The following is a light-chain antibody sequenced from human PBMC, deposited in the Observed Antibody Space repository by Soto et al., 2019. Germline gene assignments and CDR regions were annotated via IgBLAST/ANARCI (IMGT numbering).Light chain of an antibody. CDR1: SSDVGGYNY. CDR3: CSYAGSSVA. CDR2: DVS. J-gene: IGLJ2*01. V-gene: IGLV2-11*01. Sequence: QSALTQPRSVSGSPGQSVTISCTGTSSDVGGYNYVSWYQQHPGKAPKLMIYDVSKRPSGVPDRFSGSKSGNTASLTISGLQAEDETEYYCCSYAGSSVAFGGGTKLTVL.